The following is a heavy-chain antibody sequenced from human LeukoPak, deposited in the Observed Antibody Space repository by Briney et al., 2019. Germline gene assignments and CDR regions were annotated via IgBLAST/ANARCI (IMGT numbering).Heavy chain of an antibody. V-gene: IGHV4-39*07. D-gene: IGHD3-10*01. CDR3: ARDYYYGSGSYFDY. CDR1: GGSISSSSYY. Sequence: SETLSLTCTVSGGSISSSSYYWGWIRQPPGKGLEWIGSIYYSGSTYYNPSLKSRVTISVDTSKNQFSLKLSSVTAADTAVYYCARDYYYGSGSYFDYWGQGTLVTVSS. J-gene: IGHJ4*02. CDR2: IYYSGST.